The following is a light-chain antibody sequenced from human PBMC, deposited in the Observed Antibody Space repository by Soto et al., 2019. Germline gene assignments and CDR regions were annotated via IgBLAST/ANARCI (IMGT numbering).Light chain of an antibody. Sequence: EIVLTQSPGTLSLSPGEKATLSCRASQSVSSSYLGWYQQKPGQAPRLLIYGASSRATAIPDRFSGSGSGTDFTLTISRLEPEDFAVYYCQQYDTSLPWTFGQGTKVEIK. CDR3: QQYDTSLPWT. CDR2: GAS. J-gene: IGKJ1*01. CDR1: QSVSSSY. V-gene: IGKV3-20*01.